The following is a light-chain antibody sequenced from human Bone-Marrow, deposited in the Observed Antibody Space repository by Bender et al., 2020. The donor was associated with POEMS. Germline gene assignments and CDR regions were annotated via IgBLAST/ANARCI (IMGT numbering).Light chain of an antibody. J-gene: IGLJ1*01. V-gene: IGLV2-14*01. Sequence: QSALTQPASVSGSPGQSITISCTGTTSDVGGYNFVSWYQQHPGKAPQVVIYEVTNRPSGVSSRFSGSKSGNTASLIISGLQAEDEADYYCSSYTSSSTYVFGTGTKVTV. CDR3: SSYTSSSTYV. CDR2: EVT. CDR1: TSDVGGYNF.